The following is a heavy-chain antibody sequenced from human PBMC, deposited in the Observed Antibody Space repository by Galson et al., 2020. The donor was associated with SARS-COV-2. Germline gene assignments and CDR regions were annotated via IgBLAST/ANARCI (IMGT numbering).Heavy chain of an antibody. V-gene: IGHV3-48*04. D-gene: IGHD3-3*01. CDR1: GFTFSSYN. J-gene: IGHJ1*01. CDR3: ARGLVYWSGYVNAEYFHH. Sequence: GGSLRLSCAASGFTFSSYNMNWVRQAPGKGLEWVSYISGGSSTTYYADSVQGRFTISSDNAKNSLYLQMNSLRAEDTAVYYCARGLVYWSGYVNAEYFHHWGQGTLVTVSS. CDR2: ISGGSSTT.